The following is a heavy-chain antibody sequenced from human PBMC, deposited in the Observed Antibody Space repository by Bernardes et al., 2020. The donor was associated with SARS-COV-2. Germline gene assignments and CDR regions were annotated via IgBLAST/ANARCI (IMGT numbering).Heavy chain of an antibody. J-gene: IGHJ5*02. D-gene: IGHD2-15*01. Sequence: GGSLRLSCAASGFTFSSSGMHWVRQAPGKGLEWVSFIRTGGSNKYYADSVKGRFTISRDNAKNTLYLQMNSLRAEDTAVYYGAREYSDGLDAWGQGTLVTVSS. V-gene: IGHV3-48*03. CDR3: AREYSDGLDA. CDR1: GFTFSSSG. CDR2: IRTGGSNK.